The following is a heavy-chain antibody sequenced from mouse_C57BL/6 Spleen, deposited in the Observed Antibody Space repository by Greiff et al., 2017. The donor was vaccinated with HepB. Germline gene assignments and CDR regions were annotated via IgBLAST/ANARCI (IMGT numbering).Heavy chain of an antibody. V-gene: IGHV5-12*01. CDR1: GFTFSDYY. CDR3: ARKDYGNYFAY. Sequence: EVMLVESGGGLVQPGGSLKLSCAASGFTFSDYYMYWVRQTPEKRLEWVAYISNGGGSTYYPDTVKGRFTISRDNAKNTLYLQMSRLKSEDTAMYYCARKDYGNYFAYWGQGTLVTVSA. J-gene: IGHJ3*01. CDR2: ISNGGGST. D-gene: IGHD2-1*01.